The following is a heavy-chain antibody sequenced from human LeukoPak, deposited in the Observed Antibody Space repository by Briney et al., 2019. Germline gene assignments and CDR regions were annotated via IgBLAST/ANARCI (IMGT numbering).Heavy chain of an antibody. CDR1: GYTFTSYV. CDR3: ARSSIMITFGGVIVTKLDY. D-gene: IGHD3-16*02. CDR2: ISAYNGNT. Sequence: ASVKVSCKASGYTFTSYVISWVRQAPGQGLEWMGWISAYNGNTNYAQKLQGRVTMTTDTSTSTAYMELRSLRSDDTAVYYCARSSIMITFGGVIVTKLDYWGKGTLVTVSS. V-gene: IGHV1-18*04. J-gene: IGHJ4*02.